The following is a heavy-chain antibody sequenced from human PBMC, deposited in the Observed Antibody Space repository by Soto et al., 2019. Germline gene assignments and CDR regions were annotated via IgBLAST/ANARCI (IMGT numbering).Heavy chain of an antibody. V-gene: IGHV4-34*01. D-gene: IGHD3-16*01. J-gene: IGHJ4*02. Sequence: PSETLSLTCAVSGGSFRGYFWSWIRQSPDKGLEWIGEISDSGSTYYNPSFKSRLTISVDTSKSQISLTLTPVTAADSAVYYCQGGDFWGQGTRVIVSS. CDR1: GGSFRGYF. CDR2: ISDSGST. CDR3: QGGDF.